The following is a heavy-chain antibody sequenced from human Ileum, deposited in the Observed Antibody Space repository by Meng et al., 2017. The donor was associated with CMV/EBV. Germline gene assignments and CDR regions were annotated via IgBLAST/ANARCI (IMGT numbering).Heavy chain of an antibody. V-gene: IGHV4-30-4*01. CDR3: AREGGGWYFDS. J-gene: IGHJ4*02. CDR2: IYYSGST. Sequence: QVQLQESCPGLVKLSQTRSLTCTVSGDSLSTGDYYWSWIRQPPGKGPEWIGYIYYSGSTLYNPSLKSPVTISLDKSKNQFSLRLRSVTAADTAVYFCAREGGGWYFDSWGQGTLVTVSS. CDR1: GDSLSTGDYY. D-gene: IGHD6-19*01.